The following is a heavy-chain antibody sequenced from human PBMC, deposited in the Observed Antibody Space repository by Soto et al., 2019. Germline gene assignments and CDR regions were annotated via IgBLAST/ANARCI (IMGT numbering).Heavy chain of an antibody. J-gene: IGHJ4*02. CDR2: IYYSGST. CDR1: GGSVSSGSYY. D-gene: IGHD3-22*01. CDR3: ARDRRSYYDSSGSPDLSYYFDY. Sequence: SETLSLTCTVSGGSVSSGSYYWSWIRQPPGKGLEWIGYIYYSGSTNYNPSLKSRVTISVDTSKNQFSLKLSSVTAADTAVYYCARDRRSYYDSSGSPDLSYYFDYWGQGTLVTVSS. V-gene: IGHV4-61*01.